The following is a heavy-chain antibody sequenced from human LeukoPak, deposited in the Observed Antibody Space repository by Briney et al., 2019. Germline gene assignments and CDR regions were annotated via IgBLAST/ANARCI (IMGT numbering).Heavy chain of an antibody. CDR3: AREGLRTYYYDSSGSRSAGGYYYMDV. V-gene: IGHV4-59*01. J-gene: IGHJ6*03. CDR2: IYYSGST. D-gene: IGHD3-22*01. Sequence: SETLSLTCTVSGGSISSYYWSWIRQPPGKGLEWIGYIYYSGSTNYNPSLKSRVTISVDTSKNQFSLKLSSVTAADTAVYYCAREGLRTYYYDSSGSRSAGGYYYMDVWGKGTTVTVSS. CDR1: GGSISSYY.